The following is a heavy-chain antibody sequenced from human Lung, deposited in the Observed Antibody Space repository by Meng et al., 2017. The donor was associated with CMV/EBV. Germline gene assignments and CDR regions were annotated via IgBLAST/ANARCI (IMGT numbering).Heavy chain of an antibody. V-gene: IGHV3-9*01. Sequence: SXVASGFRFDDFAMHWVRQVPGKGLEWVAGISWNSDNTGYAESVKGRFIISRDNARNSLYLQMNSLRPEDTALYYCVKDDDYHDSSGYFEYWGQGXLVTVSS. CDR3: VKDDDYHDSSGYFEY. CDR2: ISWNSDNT. J-gene: IGHJ4*03. CDR1: GFRFDDFA. D-gene: IGHD3-22*01.